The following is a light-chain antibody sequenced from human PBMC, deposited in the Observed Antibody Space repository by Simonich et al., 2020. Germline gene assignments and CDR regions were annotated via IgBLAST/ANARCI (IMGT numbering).Light chain of an antibody. V-gene: IGKV1-NL1*01. Sequence: DIQMTQSPSSLSASVGDIVTITCRASQGISNSLAWYQQKPGKAPKLLLYAASRLESGVPSMFSGSGSGTEFTLTISSLQPDDFATYYCQQYNSYWTFGQGTKVEIK. J-gene: IGKJ1*01. CDR1: QGISNS. CDR2: AAS. CDR3: QQYNSYWT.